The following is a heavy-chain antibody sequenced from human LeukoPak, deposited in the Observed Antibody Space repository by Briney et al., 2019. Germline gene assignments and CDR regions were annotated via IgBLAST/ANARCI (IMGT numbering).Heavy chain of an antibody. CDR1: GYTFTSYG. D-gene: IGHD5-18*01. J-gene: IGHJ4*02. CDR3: ARVRSSRGNSGYSYGLGYYFDY. Sequence: ASVKVSCKASGYTFTSYGISWVRQAPGQGLEWMGWISAYNGNTNYAQKLQGRVTMTTDTSTSTAYMELRSLRSDDTAVHYCARVRSSRGNSGYSYGLGYYFDYWGQGTLVTVSS. CDR2: ISAYNGNT. V-gene: IGHV1-18*01.